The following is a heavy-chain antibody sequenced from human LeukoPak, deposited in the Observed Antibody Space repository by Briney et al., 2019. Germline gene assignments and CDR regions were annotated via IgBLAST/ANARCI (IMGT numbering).Heavy chain of an antibody. CDR1: GYTFTDYF. J-gene: IGHJ4*02. CDR2: INPNSGGT. Sequence: ASVKVSCKASGYTFTDYFIHWVRQAPGQGLEWMGWINPNSGGTKYAQKFQGRVTMTRDTSISTAYMELSGLRSDDTALYYCARGEYRYGNDFWGQGTLVIVSS. D-gene: IGHD5-18*01. CDR3: ARGEYRYGNDF. V-gene: IGHV1-2*02.